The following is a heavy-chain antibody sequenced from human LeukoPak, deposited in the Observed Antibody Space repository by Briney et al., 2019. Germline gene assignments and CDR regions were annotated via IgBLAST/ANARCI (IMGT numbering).Heavy chain of an antibody. Sequence: GGSLRLSCAASGFTFSSYAMHWVRQAPGKGLEWVAVISYDGSNKYYADSVKGRFTISRDNSKNTLYLQMNILRAEDTAVYYCARSLATSYYYMDVWGKGTTVTVSS. V-gene: IGHV3-30*04. D-gene: IGHD5-12*01. CDR2: ISYDGSNK. J-gene: IGHJ6*03. CDR3: ARSLATSYYYMDV. CDR1: GFTFSSYA.